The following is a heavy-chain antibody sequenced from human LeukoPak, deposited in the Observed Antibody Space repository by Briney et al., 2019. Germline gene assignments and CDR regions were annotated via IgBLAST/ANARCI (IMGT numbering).Heavy chain of an antibody. V-gene: IGHV4-34*01. CDR1: GGSFSGYY. D-gene: IGHD5-18*01. CDR3: ARGLGYSNGHQGLDY. J-gene: IGHJ4*02. Sequence: SETLSLTCAVYGGSFSGYYWSGIRQPPGKGLEWIGEINHSGSTNYNPSLKSRVTISVDASKNQFSPKLSSVTAADTAVYYCARGLGYSNGHQGLDYWGQGTLVTVSS. CDR2: INHSGST.